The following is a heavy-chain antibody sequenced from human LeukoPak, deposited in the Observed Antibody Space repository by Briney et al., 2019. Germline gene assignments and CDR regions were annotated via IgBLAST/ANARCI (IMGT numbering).Heavy chain of an antibody. J-gene: IGHJ5*02. CDR2: IIPIFGTA. CDR3: ARDRATVVTSNWFDP. D-gene: IGHD4-23*01. Sequence: ASVKVSCKASGGTFSSYAISWVRQAPGQGLEWMGGIIPIFGTANYAQKFQGRVTITADESTSTAYMELSSLRPEDTAVYYCARDRATVVTSNWFDPWGQGTLVTVSS. V-gene: IGHV1-69*13. CDR1: GGTFSSYA.